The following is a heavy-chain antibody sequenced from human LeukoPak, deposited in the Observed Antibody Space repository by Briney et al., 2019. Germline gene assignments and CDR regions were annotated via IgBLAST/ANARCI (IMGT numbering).Heavy chain of an antibody. CDR2: ISFDESNK. J-gene: IGHJ4*02. Sequence: GGSLRLSCAVSGFTFSSYAMHWVRQAPGKGLEWVAVISFDESNKYYADSVKGRFTISRDNSKNTLYLQMNSLRAEDTAVYYCAKDRPYDSSGYYQGYFDYWGQGTLVTVSS. CDR1: GFTFSSYA. V-gene: IGHV3-30*04. D-gene: IGHD3-22*01. CDR3: AKDRPYDSSGYYQGYFDY.